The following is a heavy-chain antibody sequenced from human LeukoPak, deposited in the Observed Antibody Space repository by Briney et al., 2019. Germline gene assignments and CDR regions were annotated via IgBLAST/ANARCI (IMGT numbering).Heavy chain of an antibody. CDR3: ARLEPYDFLDP. CDR2: IYASGSS. V-gene: IGHV4-39*07. Sequence: PSETLSLTCTVSDDSLISSFYSWGWVRQPPGKGLEWIAAIYASGSSYYNPSLESRVTISVDTSKKQFSLKVKSVTAADTAVYYCARLEPYDFLDPWGQGTLVTVSS. D-gene: IGHD3-3*01. J-gene: IGHJ5*02. CDR1: DDSLISSFYS.